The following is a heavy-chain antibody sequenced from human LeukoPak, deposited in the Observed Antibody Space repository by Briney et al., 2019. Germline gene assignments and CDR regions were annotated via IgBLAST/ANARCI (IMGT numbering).Heavy chain of an antibody. Sequence: KTGGSLRLSCAASGFTFSSYSMNWVRQAPGKGLEWVSSISSSSSYIYYADSVKGRFTISRDNAKNSLYLQMNSPRAEDTAVYYCASQHIVVVVEDWGQGTLVTVSS. CDR3: ASQHIVVVVED. CDR2: ISSSSSYI. J-gene: IGHJ4*02. V-gene: IGHV3-21*01. CDR1: GFTFSSYS. D-gene: IGHD2-21*01.